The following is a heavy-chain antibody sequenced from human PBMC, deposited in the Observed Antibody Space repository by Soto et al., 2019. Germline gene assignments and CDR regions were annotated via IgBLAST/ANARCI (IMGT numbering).Heavy chain of an antibody. Sequence: SETLSLTCTVSGGSISGYYWSWIRQPPGKGLEWIGYIYYSGTTSYNPSLNSRVTMSVDTSKHQFSLKVNSVTAADTAVYYCAREAYYGSGATVVAYWGQGTLVTVSS. CDR2: IYYSGTT. V-gene: IGHV4-59*01. J-gene: IGHJ4*02. D-gene: IGHD3-10*01. CDR3: AREAYYGSGATVVAY. CDR1: GGSISGYY.